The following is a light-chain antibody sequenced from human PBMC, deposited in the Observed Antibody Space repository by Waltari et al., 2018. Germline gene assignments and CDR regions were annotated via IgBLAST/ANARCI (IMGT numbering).Light chain of an antibody. CDR2: KAS. V-gene: IGKV1-5*03. CDR3: QQYSSNPPYT. J-gene: IGKJ2*01. CDR1: QSISTW. Sequence: DIQMTQSPSTLSASVGDRVTITCRASQSISTWLAWYQQQPGKAPKLLIYKASSLESGVPSRFRGSGSGTEFTLTISSLQPDDLATYYCQQYSSNPPYTFGQGTKLQIK.